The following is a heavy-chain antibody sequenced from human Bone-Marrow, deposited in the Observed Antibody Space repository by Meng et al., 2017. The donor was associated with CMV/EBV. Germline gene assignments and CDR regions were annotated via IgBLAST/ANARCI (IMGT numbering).Heavy chain of an antibody. V-gene: IGHV4-59*01. CDR1: GGSISSYY. CDR2: IYYSGST. D-gene: IGHD3-9*01. J-gene: IGHJ5*02. CDR3: ARTGYYKESWFDP. Sequence: GSLRLSCTVSGGSISSYYWSWIRQPPGKGLEWIGYIYYSGSTNYNPSLKSRVTISVDTSKNQFSLKLSSVTAADTAVYYCARTGYYKESWFDPWGQGTQVTVSS.